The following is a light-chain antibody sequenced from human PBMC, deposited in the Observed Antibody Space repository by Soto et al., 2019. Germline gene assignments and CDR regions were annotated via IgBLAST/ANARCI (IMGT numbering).Light chain of an antibody. CDR1: QRITNNF. CDR2: GAS. J-gene: IGKJ2*01. CDR3: QQYGRSPFT. Sequence: EIVLTQSPVTLSLSPGEGASLSSRASQRITNNFLAWFQQKPGLAPRLLIYGASTRASGVPDRFSGGGSGTDFVLTISRLEPEDFAVYYCQQYGRSPFTFGQGTKLPIK. V-gene: IGKV3-20*01.